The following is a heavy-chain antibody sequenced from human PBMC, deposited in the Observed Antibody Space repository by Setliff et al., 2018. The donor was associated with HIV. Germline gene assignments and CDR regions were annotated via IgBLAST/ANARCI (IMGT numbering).Heavy chain of an antibody. V-gene: IGHV4-38-2*01. CDR3: ARGALQDGTGSYYEGFDY. CDR1: GYSISSGYY. J-gene: IGHJ4*02. Sequence: SETLSLTCAVSGYSISSGYYWGWIRQPPGKGLEWIGSIYHSGSTYYNPSLKSRVTISVDTSKNQFSLKLSSVTAADTAVYYCARGALQDGTGSYYEGFDYWGQGTLVTSPQ. D-gene: IGHD1-26*01. CDR2: IYHSGST.